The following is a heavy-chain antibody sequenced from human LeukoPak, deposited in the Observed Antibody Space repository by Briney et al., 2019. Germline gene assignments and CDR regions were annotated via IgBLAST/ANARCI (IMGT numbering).Heavy chain of an antibody. CDR1: GFTFSIYS. CDR2: ISSNGGRT. D-gene: IGHD1-1*01. Sequence: GGSLRLSCAASGFTFSIYSMHWVRQAPGKGLEYVSAISSNGGRTYYANSVKGRFTISRDNSKNTLSLQMGSLRAEDMAVYYCARSRWNDVYYFDYWGQGTLVTVSS. CDR3: ARSRWNDVYYFDY. J-gene: IGHJ4*02. V-gene: IGHV3-64*01.